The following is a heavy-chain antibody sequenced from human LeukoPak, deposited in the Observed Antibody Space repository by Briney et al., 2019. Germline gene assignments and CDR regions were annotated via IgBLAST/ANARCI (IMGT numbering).Heavy chain of an antibody. CDR1: GYTFTSYG. Sequence: ASVKVSCTASGYTFTSYGISWVRHAPGQGLEWMGWISAYNGNTNDAQKLHGRVTMTTDTSTSTAYMELRSLRSDDTAVYYCTYSSTSSPLYYYYGMDVWGQGTTVTVSS. J-gene: IGHJ6*02. CDR2: ISAYNGNT. D-gene: IGHD2-2*01. CDR3: TYSSTSSPLYYYYGMDV. V-gene: IGHV1-18*01.